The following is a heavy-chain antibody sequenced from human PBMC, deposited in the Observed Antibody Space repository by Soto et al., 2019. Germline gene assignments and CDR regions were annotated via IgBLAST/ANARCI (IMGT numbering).Heavy chain of an antibody. V-gene: IGHV4-59*01. Sequence: SETLSLTCTVSGGSISSYYWSWIRQPPGKGLEWIGYIYYSGSTNYNPSLKSRVTISVDTSKNQFSLKLSSVTAADTAVYYCARDYPRISGAGTDMGIHYCGQVTLVTVSS. J-gene: IGHJ4*02. D-gene: IGHD6-13*01. CDR1: GGSISSYY. CDR2: IYYSGST. CDR3: ARDYPRISGAGTDMGIHY.